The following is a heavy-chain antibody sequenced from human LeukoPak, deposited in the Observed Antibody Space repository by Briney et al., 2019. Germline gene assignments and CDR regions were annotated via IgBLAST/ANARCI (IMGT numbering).Heavy chain of an antibody. V-gene: IGHV3-30*04. J-gene: IGHJ6*02. CDR3: ARDRGTMVREVDYYGMDV. Sequence: GGSLRLSCAASGFTFSGYAMHWVCQAPGKGLEWVAVISYDGSNKYYADSVKGRFTISRDNSKNTQYLQMNSLRAEDTAVYYCARDRGTMVREVDYYGMDVWGQGTTVTVSS. D-gene: IGHD3-10*01. CDR2: ISYDGSNK. CDR1: GFTFSGYA.